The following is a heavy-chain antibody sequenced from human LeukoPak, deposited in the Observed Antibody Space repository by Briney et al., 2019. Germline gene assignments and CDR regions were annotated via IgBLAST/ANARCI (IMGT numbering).Heavy chain of an antibody. CDR3: ARVQQLLFDY. Sequence: SQTLSLTCTVSGGSISRGDYYWNWIRQPPGKGLEWIGYTYYSGSPYYSPSLKSRVTISVDTSKNQFSLKLSSVTAADTAVYYCARVQQLLFDYWGQGTLVTVSS. CDR1: GGSISRGDYY. D-gene: IGHD6-13*01. V-gene: IGHV4-30-4*08. CDR2: TYYSGSP. J-gene: IGHJ4*02.